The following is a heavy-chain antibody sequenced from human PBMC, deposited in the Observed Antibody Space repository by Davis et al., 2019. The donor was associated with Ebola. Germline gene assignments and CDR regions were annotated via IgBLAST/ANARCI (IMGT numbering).Heavy chain of an antibody. Sequence: ASVKVSCKASGYTFTSYGISWVRQAPGQGLEWMGWISTYNGNTNYAQKLQGRVTMTTDTSTSTAYMELRSLRSDDTAVYYCARGIAVAGTISFDYWGQGTLVTVSS. CDR2: ISTYNGNT. D-gene: IGHD6-19*01. CDR1: GYTFTSYG. J-gene: IGHJ4*02. V-gene: IGHV1-18*01. CDR3: ARGIAVAGTISFDY.